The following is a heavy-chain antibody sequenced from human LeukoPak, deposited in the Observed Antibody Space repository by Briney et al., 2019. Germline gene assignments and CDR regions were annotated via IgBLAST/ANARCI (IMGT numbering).Heavy chain of an antibody. CDR1: GFAFSNDA. V-gene: IGHV3-30-3*01. CDR3: ARARSTYYYDSSGYYQDY. Sequence: GGSLRLSCAVSGFAFSNDAIHWVRQAPGKGLEWVAVISNDGSNKYYADSVKDRFTISRDNSKNTLYLQMDSLRPEDTAVYYCARARSTYYYDSSGYYQDYWGQGTLVTVSS. D-gene: IGHD3-22*01. CDR2: ISNDGSNK. J-gene: IGHJ4*02.